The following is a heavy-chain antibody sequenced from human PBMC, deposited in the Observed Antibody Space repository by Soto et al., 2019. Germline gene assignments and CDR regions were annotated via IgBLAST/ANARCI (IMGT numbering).Heavy chain of an antibody. CDR3: AREDDGGDRDYYGLDV. D-gene: IGHD2-21*02. V-gene: IGHV4-30-4*01. Sequence: QVQLQQSGPGLVKPSQTLSLTCTVSGGSISFDHYHWPWIRQLPGKCLEWIGYVHYSGSVLYNPSLQSRVSISVDTSKNQLSLKLSSVTAADTAVYFCAREDDGGDRDYYGLDVWGQGTTVTVSS. J-gene: IGHJ6*02. CDR2: VHYSGSV. CDR1: GGSISFDHYH.